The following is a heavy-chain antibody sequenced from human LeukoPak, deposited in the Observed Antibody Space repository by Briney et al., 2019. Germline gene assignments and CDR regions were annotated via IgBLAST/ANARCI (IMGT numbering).Heavy chain of an antibody. J-gene: IGHJ4*02. V-gene: IGHV4-34*01. D-gene: IGHD3-10*01. Sequence: SETLSLTCAVYGGSFSGYYWSWIRQPPGKGLEWIGEINHSGSTNYNPSLKSRVTISVDTSKNQFSLKLSSVTAADTAVYYCARMGGLGDGSGSYYLYYFDYWGQGTLVTVSS. CDR2: INHSGST. CDR1: GGSFSGYY. CDR3: ARMGGLGDGSGSYYLYYFDY.